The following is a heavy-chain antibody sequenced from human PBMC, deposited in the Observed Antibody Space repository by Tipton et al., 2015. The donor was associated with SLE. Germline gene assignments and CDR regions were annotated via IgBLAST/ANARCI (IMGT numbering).Heavy chain of an antibody. CDR3: ARDKANWGSRYFDY. D-gene: IGHD7-27*01. CDR2: ISGSGGST. V-gene: IGHV3-23*01. J-gene: IGHJ4*02. CDR1: GFTFSSYA. Sequence: SLRLSCAASGFTFSSYAMSWVRQAPGKGLEWVSAISGSGGSTYYADSVKGRFTISRDNAKNSLYLQMNSLRAEDTAVYYCARDKANWGSRYFDYWGQGTLVTVSS.